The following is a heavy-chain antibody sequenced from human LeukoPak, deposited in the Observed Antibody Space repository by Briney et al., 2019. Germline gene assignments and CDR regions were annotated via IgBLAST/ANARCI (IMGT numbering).Heavy chain of an antibody. J-gene: IGHJ3*02. D-gene: IGHD3-22*01. V-gene: IGHV3-11*04. CDR2: ISSSGSTI. Sequence: PGGPLRLSCAASGFTFSDYYMSWIRQAPGKGLEWVSYISSSGSTIYYADSVKGRFTISRDNAKNSLYLQMNSLRAEDTAVYYCARSGIVVVLDAFDIWGQGTMVTVSS. CDR3: ARSGIVVVLDAFDI. CDR1: GFTFSDYY.